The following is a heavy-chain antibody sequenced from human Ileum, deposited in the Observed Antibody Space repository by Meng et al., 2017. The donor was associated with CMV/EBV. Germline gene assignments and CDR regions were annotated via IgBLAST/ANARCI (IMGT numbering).Heavy chain of an antibody. CDR1: GYTFTSNN. CDR3: ARDGLSGRYFDY. V-gene: IGHV7-4-1*02. CDR2: IDTNTGNP. J-gene: IGHJ4*02. Sequence: QVHLVQSGSELTKPGASVKVSCKTSGYTFTSNNIIWVRQAPGQGPEWMGWIDTNTGNPTYAQDFTGRFVFSLDTSVNTAYLQISSLKAEDTAVYYCARDGLSGRYFDYWGQGTLVTVSS. D-gene: IGHD1-26*01.